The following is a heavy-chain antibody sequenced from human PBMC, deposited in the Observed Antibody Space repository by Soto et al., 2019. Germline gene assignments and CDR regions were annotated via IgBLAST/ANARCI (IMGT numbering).Heavy chain of an antibody. Sequence: GGSLRLSCAASGFTLSDYTMNWVRQAPGKGPEWVSSISSSGDYIYYADSLKGRFTISRDSPKSSLYLQMNSLRAEDTAVYYCTRDRKGGNNGSGYWAQGTLVTVS. CDR1: GFTLSDYT. J-gene: IGHJ4*02. CDR3: TRDRKGGNNGSGY. V-gene: IGHV3-21*01. D-gene: IGHD1-1*01. CDR2: ISSSGDYI.